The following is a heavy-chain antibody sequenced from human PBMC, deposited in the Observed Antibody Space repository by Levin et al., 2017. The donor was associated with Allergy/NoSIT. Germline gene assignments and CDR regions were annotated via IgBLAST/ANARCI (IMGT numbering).Heavy chain of an antibody. J-gene: IGHJ6*02. CDR3: ARDYSLGYSYGNYYYYGMDV. CDR2: INSDGSST. CDR1: GFTFSSYW. Sequence: GGSLRLSCAASGFTFSSYWMHWVRQAPGKGLVWVSRINSDGSSTSYADSVKGRFTISRDNAKNTLYLQMNSLRAEDTAVYYCARDYSLGYSYGNYYYYGMDVWGQGTTVTVSS. D-gene: IGHD5-18*01. V-gene: IGHV3-74*01.